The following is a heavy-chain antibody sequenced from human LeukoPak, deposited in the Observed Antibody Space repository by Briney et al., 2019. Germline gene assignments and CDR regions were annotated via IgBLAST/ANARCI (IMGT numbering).Heavy chain of an antibody. CDR1: GFNFSTYW. CDR2: IKEDGSEI. Sequence: GGSLRLSCTASGFNFSTYWMTWVRQVPGKGLEWVANIKEDGSEIYYVDAVKGRFSISRDNAKTSLYLQMHSLSVADTGLYYCVTDQTGRHPYFFDYWGQGALVTVSS. V-gene: IGHV3-7*01. J-gene: IGHJ4*02. D-gene: IGHD3-10*01. CDR3: VTDQTGRHPYFFDY.